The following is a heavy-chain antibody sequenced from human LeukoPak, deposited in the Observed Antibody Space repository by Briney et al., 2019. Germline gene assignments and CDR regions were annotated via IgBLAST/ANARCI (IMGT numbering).Heavy chain of an antibody. J-gene: IGHJ6*03. D-gene: IGHD3-3*01. CDR2: IYYSGST. Sequence: SETLSLTCTVSGGSISSSSYYWGWIRQPPGKGLEWIGTIYYSGSTYYKPSLQSRVTMSVDTSKNQFSLNLNSVTAADTAVYYCAREYFSANYFFYYMDVWGTGTTVTVSS. CDR3: AREYFSANYFFYYMDV. V-gene: IGHV4-39*07. CDR1: GGSISSSSYY.